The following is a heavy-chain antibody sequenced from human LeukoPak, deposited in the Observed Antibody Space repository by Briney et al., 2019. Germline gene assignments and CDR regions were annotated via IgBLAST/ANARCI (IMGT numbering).Heavy chain of an antibody. D-gene: IGHD6-13*01. CDR2: IYYSGNT. CDR1: GVSISSSNSY. J-gene: IGHJ5*02. CDR3: ARGYSSSWYFNWFDP. V-gene: IGHV4-39*01. Sequence: SETLSLTCTVSGVSISSSNSYWGWIRQPPGKGLEWIGSIYYSGNTYYNASLKSQVSISIDTSKNQFSLKLTSVTAAGTAVYYCARGYSSSWYFNWFDPWGQGTLVTVSS.